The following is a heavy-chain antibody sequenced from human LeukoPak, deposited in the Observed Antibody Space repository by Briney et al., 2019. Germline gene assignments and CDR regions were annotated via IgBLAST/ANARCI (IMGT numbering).Heavy chain of an antibody. CDR2: IKQDGSEK. D-gene: IGHD6-19*01. J-gene: IGHJ4*02. V-gene: IGHV3-7*03. CDR3: ARDGSGSGWCPYFDY. CDR1: GFTFSSYW. Sequence: GGSLRLSCSASGFTFSSYWTSWVRQAPGKGLEWVANIKQDGSEKYYVDSVKGRFTISRDNAKNSLYLQMNSLRAEDTAVYYCARDGSGSGWCPYFDYWGQGTLVTVSS.